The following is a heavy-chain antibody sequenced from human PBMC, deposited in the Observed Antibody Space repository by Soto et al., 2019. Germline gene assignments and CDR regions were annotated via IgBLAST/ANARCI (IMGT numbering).Heavy chain of an antibody. D-gene: IGHD3-10*01. Sequence: SVKVSCKASGGTFSNYAITWVRQAPGQGLEWLGRIIPIFGSANYAQRFQGRVTITRDASTSTAYMELSSLRSEDTAVYYCVRGTGSGMDVWGQGTTVTVSS. CDR3: VRGTGSGMDV. CDR2: IIPIFGSA. V-gene: IGHV1-69*05. J-gene: IGHJ6*02. CDR1: GGTFSNYA.